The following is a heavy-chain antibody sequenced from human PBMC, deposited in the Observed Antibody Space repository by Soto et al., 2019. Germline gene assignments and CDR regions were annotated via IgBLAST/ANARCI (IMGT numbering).Heavy chain of an antibody. J-gene: IGHJ6*02. CDR1: GHTFTSYG. V-gene: IGHV1-18*04. D-gene: IGHD2-2*01. CDR3: ARLGYCSSTSCYLGFLYYYGMDV. CDR2: ISAYNGNT. Sequence: GASVKVSCKASGHTFTSYGISWVRQAPGQGLEWMGWISAYNGNTNYAQKLQGRVTMTTDTSTSTAYMELRSLRSDDTAVYYCARLGYCSSTSCYLGFLYYYGMDVWGQGTTVTVSS.